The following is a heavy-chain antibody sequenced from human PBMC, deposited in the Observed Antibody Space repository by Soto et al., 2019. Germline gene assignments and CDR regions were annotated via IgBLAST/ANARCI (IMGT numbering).Heavy chain of an antibody. CDR3: ARDATGTTPFFWFEP. CDR1: VDGVSSNSAA. CDR2: TYYRSKWYN. D-gene: IGHD1-7*01. Sequence: PSQTLSLTCVMSVDGVSSNSAAWNWISQSPSRGLEWLGRTYYRSKWYNDYAVSVKSRITINPDTSKNQFSMQLNSVTPEDTAVYYCARDATGTTPFFWFEPLRQGTLVNLSS. V-gene: IGHV6-1*01. J-gene: IGHJ5*02.